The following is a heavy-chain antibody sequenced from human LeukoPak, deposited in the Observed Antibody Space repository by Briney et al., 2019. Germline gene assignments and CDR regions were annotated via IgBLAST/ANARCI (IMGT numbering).Heavy chain of an antibody. CDR3: AKGREL. CDR2: ISGSDETT. V-gene: IGHV3-23*01. D-gene: IGHD3-10*01. CDR1: GFTFSSSG. J-gene: IGHJ4*02. Sequence: PGGSLRLSCTASGFTFSSSGMSWVRQAPGKGLEWVSSISGSDETTYYADSVKGRFTISRDNSKNTLYLQMNSLRAEDTAVYYCAKGRELRGQGTLVTVSS.